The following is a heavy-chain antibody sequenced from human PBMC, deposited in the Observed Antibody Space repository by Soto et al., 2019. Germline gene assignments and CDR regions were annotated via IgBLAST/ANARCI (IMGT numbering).Heavy chain of an antibody. D-gene: IGHD5-18*01. Sequence: PGGSLRLSCQASGFTFSSNAMHWVRQAPGKGLEWVAFISSDGSYKFFADSVKGRFTISRDNAKNSLFLQMNSLRAEDTAVYYCARDQERWIQAHPLPDYWGQGTLVTVSS. V-gene: IGHV3-30*03. CDR3: ARDQERWIQAHPLPDY. J-gene: IGHJ4*02. CDR1: GFTFSSNA. CDR2: ISSDGSYK.